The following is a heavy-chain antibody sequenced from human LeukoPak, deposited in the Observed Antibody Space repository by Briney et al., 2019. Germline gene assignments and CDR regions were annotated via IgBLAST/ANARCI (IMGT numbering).Heavy chain of an antibody. D-gene: IGHD3-3*01. V-gene: IGHV3-11*01. CDR2: ISSSGSTI. CDR1: GFTFSDYY. J-gene: IGHJ5*02. CDR3: AKDPTYAYITIFGVVNTSDP. Sequence: PGGSLRLSCAASGFTFSDYYMSWIRQAPGKGLEWVSYISSSGSTIYYADSVKGRFTISRDNSKNTLYLQMNSLRAEDTAVYYCAKDPTYAYITIFGVVNTSDPWGQGTLVTVSS.